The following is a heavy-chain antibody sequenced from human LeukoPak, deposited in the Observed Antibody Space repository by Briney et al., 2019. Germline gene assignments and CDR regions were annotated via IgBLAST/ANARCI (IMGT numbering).Heavy chain of an antibody. CDR1: GYTFTSYA. D-gene: IGHD6-13*01. J-gene: IGHJ5*02. Sequence: ASVKASCKASGYTFTSYAMNWVRQAPGQGLEWMGWINTNTGNPTYAQGFTGRFVFSSDTSVSTAYLQICSLKAEDTAVYYCARDRVAFKIAAAGKNWFDPWGQGTLVTVSS. CDR2: INTNTGNP. CDR3: ARDRVAFKIAAAGKNWFDP. V-gene: IGHV7-4-1*01.